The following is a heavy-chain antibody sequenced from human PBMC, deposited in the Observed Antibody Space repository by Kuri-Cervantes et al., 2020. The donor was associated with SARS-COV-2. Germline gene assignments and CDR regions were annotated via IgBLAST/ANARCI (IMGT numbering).Heavy chain of an antibody. J-gene: IGHJ4*02. CDR1: GYTFTGYY. Sequence: SVKVSCKASGYTFTGYYMHWVRQAPGQGLEWMGGIIPIFGTANYAQKFQGRVTITTDESTSTAYMELSSLRSEDTAVYYCARVHFYDFWSGYNDYWGQGTLVTVSS. D-gene: IGHD3-3*01. CDR3: ARVHFYDFWSGYNDY. V-gene: IGHV1-69*05. CDR2: IIPIFGTA.